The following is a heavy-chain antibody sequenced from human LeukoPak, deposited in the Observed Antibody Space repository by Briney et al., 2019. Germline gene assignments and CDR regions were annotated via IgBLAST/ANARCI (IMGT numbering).Heavy chain of an antibody. Sequence: PSETLSLTCTVSGASISSYYWSWIRQPPGKGLEWIGYIYYSGSTTYNPSLKSRVTISVDTSKNQFSLKLSSVTAADTAVYYCARAEDAYNSFDCWGRGTRVTVSS. CDR2: IYYSGST. D-gene: IGHD5-24*01. V-gene: IGHV4-59*01. J-gene: IGHJ4*02. CDR3: ARAEDAYNSFDC. CDR1: GASISSYY.